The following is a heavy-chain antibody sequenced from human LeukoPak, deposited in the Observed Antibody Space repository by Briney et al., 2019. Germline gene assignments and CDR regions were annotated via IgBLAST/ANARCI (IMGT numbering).Heavy chain of an antibody. CDR3: TRHLIDM. Sequence: QPGGSLRLSCAAPGFTFSNYAMSWVRQAPARGLEWVSSIRGGGETFYADSVKGRFTLSRDDSRNTAYLQMNSLKTEDTAVYYCTRHLIDMWGQGTVVTVSS. V-gene: IGHV3-23*01. CDR2: IRGGGET. CDR1: GFTFSNYA. J-gene: IGHJ3*02.